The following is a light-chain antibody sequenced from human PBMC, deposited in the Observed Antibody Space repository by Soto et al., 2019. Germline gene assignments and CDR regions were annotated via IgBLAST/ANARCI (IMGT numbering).Light chain of an antibody. V-gene: IGLV2-23*01. CDR1: SSDVGTYNL. Sequence: QSALTQPASVSGSPEQSITISCTGTSSDVGTYNLVSWYQQHPGKAPKLMIYEGTKRPSGISNRFSGSKSGNTASLTISGLQAEDEADYYCCSYAGGSTWVFGGGTKLTVL. CDR2: EGT. J-gene: IGLJ3*02. CDR3: CSYAGGSTWV.